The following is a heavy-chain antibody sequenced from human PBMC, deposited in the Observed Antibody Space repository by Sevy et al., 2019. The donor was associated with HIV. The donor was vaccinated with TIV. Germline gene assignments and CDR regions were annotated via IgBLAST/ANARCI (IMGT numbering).Heavy chain of an antibody. CDR2: VTSDGTT. D-gene: IGHD3-16*01. V-gene: IGHV3-23*01. CDR1: GLTLTTTG. J-gene: IGHJ4*02. Sequence: GESLKISCAASGLTLTTTGMSWVRQAPGKGLEWVAGVTSDGTTYYADSVRDRFTVSRDNSKNTPYLQLNSLRADDTAVFYCAGGDTTMITDLDYWGQGTLVTVSS. CDR3: AGGDTTMITDLDY.